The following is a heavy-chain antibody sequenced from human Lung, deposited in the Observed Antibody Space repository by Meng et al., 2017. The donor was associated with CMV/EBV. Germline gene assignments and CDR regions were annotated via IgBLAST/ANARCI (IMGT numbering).Heavy chain of an antibody. V-gene: IGHV1-18*01. D-gene: IGHD3-9*01. CDR3: ARVWNYDILTGYYTHYFDY. Sequence: QVQLVQSGSELKQPGASVKVSCRPSGYTFTSYAINWVRQAPGQGPDWMGWISTYNGNTNYAQKLQGRVTMTTDTSTSTVYMEVRSLRSDDTAVYYCARVWNYDILTGYYTHYFDYWGQGTLVTVSS. CDR2: ISTYNGNT. CDR1: GYTFTSYA. J-gene: IGHJ4*02.